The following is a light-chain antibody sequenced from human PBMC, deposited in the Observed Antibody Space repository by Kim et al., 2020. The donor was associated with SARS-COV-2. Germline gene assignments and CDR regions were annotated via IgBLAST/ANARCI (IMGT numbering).Light chain of an antibody. CDR2: GAS. CDR3: QQYGSPPET. CDR1: QSVDSNY. V-gene: IGKV3-20*01. Sequence: CPGERATLSCRASQSVDSNYLAWYQQKTGQAPRLLIYGASTRATGIPDRFSGSGSGTDFTLTISRLEPEDFAVYYCQQYGSPPETFGQGTKVDIK. J-gene: IGKJ1*01.